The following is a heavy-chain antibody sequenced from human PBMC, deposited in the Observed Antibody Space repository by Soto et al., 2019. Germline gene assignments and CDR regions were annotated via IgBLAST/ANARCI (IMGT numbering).Heavy chain of an antibody. CDR3: ARDSGSSGYEGGLDS. CDR1: GYSFTYYT. J-gene: IGHJ5*01. V-gene: IGHV1-3*01. CDR2: INAGNGNT. Sequence: QVQLVQSGAEVRKPGASVKVSCKASGYSFTYYTMHWVRQARGQRLEWMGWINAGNGNTKYSPKFQGRVTITRDTSALTAYLELSSLRSEDTAVYYCARDSGSSGYEGGLDSWGQGTLVTVSS. D-gene: IGHD5-12*01.